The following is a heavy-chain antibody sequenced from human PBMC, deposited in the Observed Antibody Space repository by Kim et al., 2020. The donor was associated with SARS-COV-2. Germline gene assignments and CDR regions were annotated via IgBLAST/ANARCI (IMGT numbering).Heavy chain of an antibody. D-gene: IGHD3-3*01. J-gene: IGHJ3*02. CDR2: ISGSCGST. V-gene: IGHV3-23*01. CDR1: GFTFSSYA. Sequence: GGSLRLSCAASGFTFSSYAMSWVRQKKGKRREWVSAISGSCGSTYYADSVKGRFTISRDNSKNTLYLQMNSLRAEDTAVYYCAHTRIRFLEWLLNDRDAFDIWGQRTMVTVSS. CDR3: AHTRIRFLEWLLNDRDAFDI.